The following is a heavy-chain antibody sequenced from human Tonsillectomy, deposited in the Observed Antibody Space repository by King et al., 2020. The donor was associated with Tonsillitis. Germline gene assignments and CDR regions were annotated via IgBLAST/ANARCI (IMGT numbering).Heavy chain of an antibody. CDR2: INAGNGNT. V-gene: IGHV1-3*01. CDR1: GYTFTSYA. J-gene: IGHJ4*02. Sequence: QLVQSGAEVKKPGASVKVSCKASGYTFTSYAMHWVRQAPGQRLEWMGWINAGNGNTKYSQKFQGRVTITRDTSASTAYMELSSLRSEDTAVYYCARDVETSDFYGSGVEYWGQGTLVTVSS. D-gene: IGHD3-10*01. CDR3: ARDVETSDFYGSGVEY.